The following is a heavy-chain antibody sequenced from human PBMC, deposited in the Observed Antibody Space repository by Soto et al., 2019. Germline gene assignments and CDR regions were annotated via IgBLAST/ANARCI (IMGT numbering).Heavy chain of an antibody. J-gene: IGHJ6*03. CDR2: INAGNGNT. CDR3: AREGIVVVPAAIGSLGYYYYYMYV. CDR1: GYTFTNYA. V-gene: IGHV1-3*01. Sequence: ASVKVSCKASGYTFTNYAMHWVRQAPGQRLEWMGWINAGNGNTKYSQKFQGRVTITRDTSASTAYMELSSLTSEDTAVYYFAREGIVVVPAAIGSLGYYYYYMYVWGKGTTVPVSS. D-gene: IGHD2-2*01.